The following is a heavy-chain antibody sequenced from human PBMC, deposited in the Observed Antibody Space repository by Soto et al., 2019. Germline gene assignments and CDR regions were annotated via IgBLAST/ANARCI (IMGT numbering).Heavy chain of an antibody. CDR2: INPNSGGT. Sequence: LKVYRKTSGYTLSGYHVDRGRHATRKGLEWMGWINPNSGGTNYAQKFQGRVTMTRDTSISTAYMELSRLRSDDTAVYYCARATGLGVRGGGYSDYRRQGTLVTVSS. CDR1: GYTLSGYH. V-gene: IGHV1-2*02. J-gene: IGHJ4*02. CDR3: ARATGLGVRGGGYSDY. D-gene: IGHD3-10*01.